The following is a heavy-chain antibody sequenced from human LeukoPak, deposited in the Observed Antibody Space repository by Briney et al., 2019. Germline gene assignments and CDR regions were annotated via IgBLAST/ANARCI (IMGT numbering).Heavy chain of an antibody. CDR3: AKIRIGPYYYYGMDV. D-gene: IGHD2-15*01. V-gene: IGHV3-23*01. Sequence: GGSLRLSCAASGFPFSSYAMSWVRQAPGKGLEWVSAISGSGGSTYYADSVKGRFTISRDNSKNTLYLQMNSLGAEDTAVYYCAKIRIGPYYYYGMDVWGQGTTVTVSS. CDR1: GFPFSSYA. J-gene: IGHJ6*02. CDR2: ISGSGGST.